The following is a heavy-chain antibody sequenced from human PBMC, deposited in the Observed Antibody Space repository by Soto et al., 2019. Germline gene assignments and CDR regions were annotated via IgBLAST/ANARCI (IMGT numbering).Heavy chain of an antibody. CDR2: IYHSGST. Sequence: SETLSLTCAVSGYSISSVYYWGLIRQPPGKGLEWIGGIYHSGSTYYNPSLKSRVTISVDTSKNQFSLKLSSVTAADTAVYYCARGGSSGWYTSAYWGQGNLVTVSS. D-gene: IGHD6-19*01. V-gene: IGHV4-38-2*01. CDR1: GYSISSVYY. J-gene: IGHJ4*02. CDR3: ARGGSSGWYTSAY.